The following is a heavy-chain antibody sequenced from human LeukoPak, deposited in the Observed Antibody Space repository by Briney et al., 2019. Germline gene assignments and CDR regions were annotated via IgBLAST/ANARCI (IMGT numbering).Heavy chain of an antibody. D-gene: IGHD1-26*01. CDR3: ARGHEEWEVLQRAVHFDL. CDR2: INHSGSI. V-gene: IGHV4-34*01. CDR1: GASFSNYY. J-gene: IGHJ4*02. Sequence: SETLSLTCAVYGASFSNYYWSWIRQPPGEGLEWIGEINHSGSINYNPSLKSRVTMLVDTSKNQFSLRLSSVSAADTAVYFCARGHEEWEVLQRAVHFDLWGQGSLVTVSS.